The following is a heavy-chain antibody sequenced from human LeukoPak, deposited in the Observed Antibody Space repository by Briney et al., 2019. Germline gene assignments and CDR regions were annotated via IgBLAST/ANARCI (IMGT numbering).Heavy chain of an antibody. CDR2: ISNSGNTI. D-gene: IGHD5-24*01. Sequence: GGSLRLSCAASGFTFSDYYMSWIRQAPGKGLEWVSYISNSGNTIYYADSVKGRFTISRDNAKNTLYVQMNSLRAEDTAVYYCARDGYNPALYYMDVWGKGTTVTVSS. CDR3: ARDGYNPALYYMDV. V-gene: IGHV3-11*04. CDR1: GFTFSDYY. J-gene: IGHJ6*03.